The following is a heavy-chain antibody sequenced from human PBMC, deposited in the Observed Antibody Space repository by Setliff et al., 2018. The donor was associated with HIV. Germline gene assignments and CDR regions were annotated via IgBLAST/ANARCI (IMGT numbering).Heavy chain of an antibody. Sequence: GESLKISCAASGFTFSDYYMSWIRQAPGKGLEWVSYISSSSSSYTNYADSVKGRFTISRDNAKNSLYLQMNSLRAEDTAVYYCARDTSSSWLDWGQGTLVTVSS. CDR2: ISSSSSSYT. D-gene: IGHD6-13*01. CDR1: GFTFSDYY. CDR3: ARDTSSSWLD. V-gene: IGHV3-11*05. J-gene: IGHJ4*02.